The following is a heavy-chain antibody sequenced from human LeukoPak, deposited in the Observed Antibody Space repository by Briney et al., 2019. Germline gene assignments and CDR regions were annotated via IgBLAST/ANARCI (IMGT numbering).Heavy chain of an antibody. J-gene: IGHJ6*03. CDR1: GYTFTSYY. CDR2: INPSGGST. Sequence: ASVKVSCKASGYTFTSYYMHWVRQAPGQGLEWMGIINPSGGSTSYARKFQSRVTTTRDTSTSTVYMERNSLRSEDTAVYYCARDGSGKGYYYYYMDVWGKGTTVTVSS. CDR3: ARDGSGKGYYYYYMDV. V-gene: IGHV1-46*03.